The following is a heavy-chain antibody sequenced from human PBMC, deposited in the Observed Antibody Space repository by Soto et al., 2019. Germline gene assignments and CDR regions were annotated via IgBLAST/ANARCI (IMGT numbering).Heavy chain of an antibody. J-gene: IGHJ5*02. CDR1: GYTFTNYW. CDR3: AKGGTLRTALDP. Sequence: GESLKISCTGSGYTFTNYWIGWVRQMPGKGLEWMGTIYPGDSDTTYSPSFQGQVTISADKTISTAYLQWSSLKASDTAMYYCAKGGTLRTALDPWGQGTLVTVSS. D-gene: IGHD5-18*01. CDR2: IYPGDSDT. V-gene: IGHV5-51*01.